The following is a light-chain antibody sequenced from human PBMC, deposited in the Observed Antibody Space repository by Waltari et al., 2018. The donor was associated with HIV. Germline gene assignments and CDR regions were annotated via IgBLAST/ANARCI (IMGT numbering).Light chain of an antibody. CDR3: SSYAGSNNFVV. V-gene: IGLV2-8*01. Sequence: SALTQPPSASVSPGQSVTLSCPGTSSAVGGFNYDSWYQQHPGKAPKLMIYEVSRRPSGVPDRFSGSKSGNTASLTVSGLQAEDEADYYCSSYAGSNNFVVFGGGTKLTVL. CDR1: SSAVGGFNY. CDR2: EVS. J-gene: IGLJ2*01.